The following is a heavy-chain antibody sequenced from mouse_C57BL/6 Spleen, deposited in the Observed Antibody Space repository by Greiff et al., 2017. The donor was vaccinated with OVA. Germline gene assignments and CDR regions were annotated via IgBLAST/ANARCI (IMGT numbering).Heavy chain of an antibody. J-gene: IGHJ3*01. Sequence: DVMLVESGGGLVKPGGSLKLSCAASGFTFSDYGMHWVRQAPEKGLEWVAYISSGSSTIYYADTVKGRFTISRDNAKNTLFLQMTSLRSEDTAMYYCADYGYSWFAYWGQGTLVTVSA. CDR3: ADYGYSWFAY. V-gene: IGHV5-17*01. CDR2: ISSGSSTI. CDR1: GFTFSDYG. D-gene: IGHD2-2*01.